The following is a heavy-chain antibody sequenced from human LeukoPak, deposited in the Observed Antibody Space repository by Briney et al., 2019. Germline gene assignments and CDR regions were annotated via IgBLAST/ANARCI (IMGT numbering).Heavy chain of an antibody. V-gene: IGHV1-69*05. D-gene: IGHD1-7*01. CDR2: IIRIFGTA. Sequence: SVKVSCKASGGTFSSYAITWVRQAPGQGLEWMGGIIRIFGTANYAQKFQGRVTITTDESTSTAYMELSSLRSEDTAVYFCARSAILPVGNWYFDLWGQGTMVTVSS. CDR3: ARSAILPVGNWYFDL. J-gene: IGHJ3*01. CDR1: GGTFSSYA.